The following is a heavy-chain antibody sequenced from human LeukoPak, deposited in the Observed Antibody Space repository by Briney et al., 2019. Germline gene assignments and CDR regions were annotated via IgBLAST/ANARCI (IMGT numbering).Heavy chain of an antibody. CDR1: GFTFSDHY. V-gene: IGHV3-23*01. Sequence: GGSLRLSCAASGFTFSDHYMDWVRQAPGKGLEWVSSISASGGGTYYADSVKGRFTISRDTSKNTLYLQMNSLRAEDTAVYYCAPLAATTDYWGRGTLVTVSS. D-gene: IGHD5-12*01. J-gene: IGHJ4*02. CDR3: APLAATTDY. CDR2: ISASGGGT.